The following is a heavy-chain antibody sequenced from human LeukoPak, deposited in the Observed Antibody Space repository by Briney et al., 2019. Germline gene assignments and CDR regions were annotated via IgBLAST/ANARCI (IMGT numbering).Heavy chain of an antibody. J-gene: IGHJ4*02. CDR1: GFTFSSYG. CDR3: ARDNDSSGYSTGPIDY. CDR2: IWYDGSNK. D-gene: IGHD3-22*01. V-gene: IGHV3-33*01. Sequence: GGSLRLSCAASGFTFSSYGMHWVRQAPGKGLEWAAVIWYDGSNKYYADSVKGRFTISRDNSKNTLYLQMNSLRAEDTAVYYCARDNDSSGYSTGPIDYWGQGTLVTVSS.